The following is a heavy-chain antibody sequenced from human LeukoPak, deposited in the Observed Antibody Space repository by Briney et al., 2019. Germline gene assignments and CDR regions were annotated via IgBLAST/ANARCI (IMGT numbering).Heavy chain of an antibody. V-gene: IGHV4-38-2*01. CDR1: VYSISSGYY. J-gene: IGHJ3*01. CDR3: AIGIAARPGEPPP. D-gene: IGHD6-6*01. CDR2: IYHSGST. Sequence: SETLSLTCAVSVYSISSGYYWGWIRQPPGKGLGWIGSIYHSGSTYYNPSLKSRVTISVDTSKNQFSLKLSSVTAADTAVYYCAIGIAARPGEPPPWSQGTMVTVSS.